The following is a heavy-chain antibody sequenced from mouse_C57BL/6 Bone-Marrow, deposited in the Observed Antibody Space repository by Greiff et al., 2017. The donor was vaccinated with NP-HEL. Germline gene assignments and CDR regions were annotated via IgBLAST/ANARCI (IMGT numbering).Heavy chain of an antibody. D-gene: IGHD2-3*01. CDR1: GYSITSGYY. CDR3: ARRGWLLLWFAY. V-gene: IGHV3-6*01. CDR2: ISYDGSN. Sequence: VQLQQSGPGLVKPSQSLSLTCSVTGYSITSGYYWNWIRQFPGNKLEWMGYISYDGSNNYNPSLKNRISITRDTSKNQFFLKLNSVTTEDTATYYCARRGWLLLWFAYWGQGTLVTVSA. J-gene: IGHJ3*01.